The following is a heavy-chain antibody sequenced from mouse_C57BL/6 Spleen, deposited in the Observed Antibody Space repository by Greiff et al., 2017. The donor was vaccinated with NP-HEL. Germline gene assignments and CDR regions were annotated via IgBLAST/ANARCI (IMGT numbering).Heavy chain of an antibody. D-gene: IGHD4-1*01. CDR3: VREAGTALDY. J-gene: IGHJ2*01. V-gene: IGHV10-3*01. Sequence: DVMLVESGGGLVQPKGSLKLSCAASGFTFNTYAMHWVRQAPGKGLEWVARIRSKSSNYATYYADSVKDRFTIFRDDSQSMLYLQMNNLKTEDTAMYYWVREAGTALDYWGQGTTLTVSS. CDR2: IRSKSSNYAT. CDR1: GFTFNTYA.